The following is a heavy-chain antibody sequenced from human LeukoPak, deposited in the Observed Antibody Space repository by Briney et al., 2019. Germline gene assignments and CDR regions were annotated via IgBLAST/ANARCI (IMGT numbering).Heavy chain of an antibody. V-gene: IGHV3-23*01. Sequence: PGGSLRLSCAASGFTFSTYALSWVRQAPGKGLEWVSGISGSGVSTFYADSVKGRFTISRDNSKNTLYLQMNGLRAEDTAVYYCATDGVGSRGYGDLDYWGQGTLVTVSS. CDR2: ISGSGVST. D-gene: IGHD3-22*01. J-gene: IGHJ4*02. CDR3: ATDGVGSRGYGDLDY. CDR1: GFTFSTYA.